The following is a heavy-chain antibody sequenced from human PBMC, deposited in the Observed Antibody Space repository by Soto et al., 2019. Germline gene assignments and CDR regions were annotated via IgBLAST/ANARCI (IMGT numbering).Heavy chain of an antibody. Sequence: EVQLLESGGGLVQPGGSLRLSCAASGFTFSSYAMSWVRQAPGKGLEWVSTISGSGGNTYYADSVKGRFTISRDNAKNPRYLQMNSRRAEDTALYYCAKDWNGSGSYFRGGMDVWGQGTTVTVSS. CDR3: AKDWNGSGSYFRGGMDV. CDR1: GFTFSSYA. CDR2: ISGSGGNT. V-gene: IGHV3-23*01. D-gene: IGHD3-10*01. J-gene: IGHJ6*02.